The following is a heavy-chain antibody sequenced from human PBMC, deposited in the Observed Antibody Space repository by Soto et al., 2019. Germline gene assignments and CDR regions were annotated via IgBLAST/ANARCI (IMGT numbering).Heavy chain of an antibody. D-gene: IGHD1-7*01. Sequence: QVQLQESGPGLVKPSQTLSLTCTVSGGSISSGNYYWSWIRQPPGKGLEWIGFISYSGSTYYNASRPRRVTISVDTSKNQFSLNLSFVTAADTAVYYCATMGTPATGLYYFDYWGQGTLVTVSS. J-gene: IGHJ4*02. CDR3: ATMGTPATGLYYFDY. CDR2: ISYSGST. V-gene: IGHV4-30-4*01. CDR1: GGSISSGNYY.